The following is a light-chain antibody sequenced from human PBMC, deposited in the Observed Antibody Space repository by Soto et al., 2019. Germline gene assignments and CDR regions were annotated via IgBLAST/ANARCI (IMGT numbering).Light chain of an antibody. Sequence: DIVMTQSPLSLPVTPGEPASISCRSSQSLLHSNGYNYLDWYLQKPGQSPQLLIYLGSNRASGVPDRVSGSGSGTEFTLKISRVEAEDVGVYYCMQALQPPWTFGQGTKVEIK. CDR1: QSLLHSNGYNY. V-gene: IGKV2-28*01. J-gene: IGKJ1*01. CDR2: LGS. CDR3: MQALQPPWT.